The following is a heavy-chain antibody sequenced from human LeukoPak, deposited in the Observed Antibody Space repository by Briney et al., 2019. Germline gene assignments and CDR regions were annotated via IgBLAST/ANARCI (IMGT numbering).Heavy chain of an antibody. CDR3: AKLEGITMVRGANDY. D-gene: IGHD3-10*01. CDR1: GFTISSYA. Sequence: PGGSLRLSCAASGFTISSYAMSWVRQAPGKGLEWVSAVSGSGGSTYYADSVKGRFTISRDNSKNTLYLQMNSLRAEDTAVYYCAKLEGITMVRGANDYWGQGTLVTVSS. CDR2: VSGSGGST. V-gene: IGHV3-23*01. J-gene: IGHJ4*02.